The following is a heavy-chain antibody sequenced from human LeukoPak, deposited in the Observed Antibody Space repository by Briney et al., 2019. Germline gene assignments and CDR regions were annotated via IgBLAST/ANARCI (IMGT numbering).Heavy chain of an antibody. V-gene: IGHV4-59*08. CDR3: ARQRLLWFGESNPGFDY. D-gene: IGHD3-10*01. J-gene: IGHJ4*02. CDR2: IYYSGST. Sequence: SETLSLTCTVSGGSISTYYWNWIRQTPGKGLEWIGYIYYSGSTNYNPSLKSRVTISVDTFKNQFSLKLSSVTAADTAVYYCARQRLLWFGESNPGFDYWGQGTLVTVSS. CDR1: GGSISTYY.